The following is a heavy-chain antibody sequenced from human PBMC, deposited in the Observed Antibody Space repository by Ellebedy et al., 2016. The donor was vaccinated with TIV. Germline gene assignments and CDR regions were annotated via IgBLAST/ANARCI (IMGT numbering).Heavy chain of an antibody. V-gene: IGHV1-2*02. CDR1: GCTFTGYY. CDR3: AREYGGSRTDAFDI. Sequence: ASVKVSXXASGCTFTGYYMHWVRQAPGQGLEWMGWINPNGGGTNYAQKFQGRVTMTRDTSISTAYMELSRLRSDDTAVYYCAREYGGSRTDAFDIWGQGTMVTVSS. D-gene: IGHD3-16*01. J-gene: IGHJ3*02. CDR2: INPNGGGT.